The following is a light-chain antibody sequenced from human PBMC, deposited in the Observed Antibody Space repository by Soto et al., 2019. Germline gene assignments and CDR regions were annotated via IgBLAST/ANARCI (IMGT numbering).Light chain of an antibody. Sequence: DIQMTHSPSTLSASVGDRVTITFRASQSIRNWLAWYQQKPGQAPKLLIYDASSLESGVPSRFSGSGSGTEFTLTITSLQLDDFATYYCQQYNSYSGTFGQGTRLEIK. J-gene: IGKJ5*01. CDR1: QSIRNW. CDR3: QQYNSYSGT. V-gene: IGKV1-5*01. CDR2: DAS.